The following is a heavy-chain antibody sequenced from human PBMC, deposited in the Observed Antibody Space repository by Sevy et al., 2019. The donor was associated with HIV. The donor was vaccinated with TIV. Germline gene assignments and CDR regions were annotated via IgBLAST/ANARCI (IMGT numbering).Heavy chain of an antibody. CDR2: ISSNGGST. CDR1: GFTFSSYA. CDR3: ARVITILGVDIIRAWYFDL. V-gene: IGHV3-64*01. D-gene: IGHD3-3*01. Sequence: GGSLRLSCAASGFTFSSYAMHWVRQAPGKGLEYVSAISSNGGSTYYANSVKGRFTISRDNSKNTLYLQMGSLRAEDMAVYYCARVITILGVDIIRAWYFDLWGRGTLVTVSS. J-gene: IGHJ2*01.